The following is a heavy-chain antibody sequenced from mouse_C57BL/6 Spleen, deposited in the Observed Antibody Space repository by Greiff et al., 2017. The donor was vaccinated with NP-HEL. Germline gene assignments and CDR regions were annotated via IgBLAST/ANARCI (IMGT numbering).Heavy chain of an antibody. D-gene: IGHD2-2*01. CDR3: ERKRDGYDGFAY. CDR2: IYPGDGDT. Sequence: VQLQQSGPELVKPGASVTISCTASGYAFSSSWMNWVKQRPGKGLEWIGRIYPGDGDTNYNGKFKGKATMTADKSSSTAYMQLSSLTSEDSAVYFCERKRDGYDGFAYWGQGTLVTVSA. V-gene: IGHV1-82*01. J-gene: IGHJ3*01. CDR1: GYAFSSSW.